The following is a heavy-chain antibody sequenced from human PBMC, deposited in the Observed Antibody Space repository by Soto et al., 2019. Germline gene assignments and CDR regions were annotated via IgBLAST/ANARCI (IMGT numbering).Heavy chain of an antibody. Sequence: QLQLQESGPGLVKPSETLSLTCTVSGGSISSSSYYWGWIRQPPGKGLEWIGSMSYSGNTFYNPSLKSRVTISVDTSKDQFSLKLNSVTAADTAVYYCVDIGVVTASHSRRYFHHWGQGTLVAVSS. CDR2: MSYSGNT. CDR1: GGSISSSSYY. V-gene: IGHV4-39*01. J-gene: IGHJ1*01. D-gene: IGHD2-21*02. CDR3: VDIGVVTASHSRRYFHH.